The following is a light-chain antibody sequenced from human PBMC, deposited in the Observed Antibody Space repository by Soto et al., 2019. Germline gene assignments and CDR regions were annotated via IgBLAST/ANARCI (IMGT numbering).Light chain of an antibody. J-gene: IGKJ1*01. CDR1: QSISSY. V-gene: IGKV3D-20*01. Sequence: EIVLTQSPATLSLSPGERAALSCGASQSISSYLAWYQQKPGLAPRLLIYDASSRATGIPDRFSGRGSGTDFTLTISRLEPEDFAVYYCQQYGSSPRTFGQGTKVEIK. CDR2: DAS. CDR3: QQYGSSPRT.